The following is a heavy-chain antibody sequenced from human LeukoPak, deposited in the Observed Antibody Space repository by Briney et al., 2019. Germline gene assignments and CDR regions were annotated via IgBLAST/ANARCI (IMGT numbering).Heavy chain of an antibody. V-gene: IGHV3-23*01. CDR2: TNSGGTTT. Sequence: GGSLRLSCATSGFPFSDFSMTWVRQAPGKGLEWISTTNSGGTTTYYAESVKGRFTISRDNSKNTLYLQMNSLRAEDTAVYYCARAQYDILTGYYTSVYMDVWGKGTTVTVSS. D-gene: IGHD3-9*01. CDR3: ARAQYDILTGYYTSVYMDV. J-gene: IGHJ6*03. CDR1: GFPFSDFS.